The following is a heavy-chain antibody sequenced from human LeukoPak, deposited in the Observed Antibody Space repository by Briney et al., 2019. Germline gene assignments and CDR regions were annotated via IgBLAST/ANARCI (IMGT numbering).Heavy chain of an antibody. CDR2: ISSSSSHT. D-gene: IGHD6-19*01. Sequence: KPGGSLRLSCAASGFSFSDYYMTWIRQAPGKGLEWVSYISSSSSHTNYADSVKGRFTISRDNAKNSLYLQMNSLRAEDTAVYYCARVTSGWYKDYWGQGTLVTVSS. CDR1: GFSFSDYY. J-gene: IGHJ4*02. V-gene: IGHV3-11*06. CDR3: ARVTSGWYKDY.